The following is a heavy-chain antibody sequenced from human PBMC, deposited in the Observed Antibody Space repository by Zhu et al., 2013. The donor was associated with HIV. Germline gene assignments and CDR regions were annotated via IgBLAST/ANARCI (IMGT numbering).Heavy chain of an antibody. V-gene: IGHV1-2*02. D-gene: IGHD5-12*01. Sequence: VQSGHEVKRPGASMRVSCKASGYNFANHDVTWIRLIPGQGLEWMGYINPKNGDTNYAHSFQGAVTMTRDKSISTAYLDVSRLRSDDAAFYFCASGLGYYFHYWGQGTLVTVSS. CDR3: ASGLGYYFHY. CDR1: GYNFANHD. CDR2: INPKNGDT. J-gene: IGHJ4*02.